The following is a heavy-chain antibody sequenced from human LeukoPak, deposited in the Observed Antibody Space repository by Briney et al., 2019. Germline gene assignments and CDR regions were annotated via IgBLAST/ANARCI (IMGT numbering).Heavy chain of an antibody. J-gene: IGHJ3*02. CDR3: ASKGYCSSTSCVDDAFDI. CDR2: INTNTGNP. V-gene: IGHV7-4-1*02. D-gene: IGHD2-2*01. CDR1: GYTFTSYA. Sequence: ASVKVSCKASGYTFTSYAMNWVRQAPGQGLEWMGWINTNTGNPTYAQGFTGRFVFSLDTSVSTAYLQISSLKAEDTAVYYCASKGYCSSTSCVDDAFDIWGQGTMVTVSS.